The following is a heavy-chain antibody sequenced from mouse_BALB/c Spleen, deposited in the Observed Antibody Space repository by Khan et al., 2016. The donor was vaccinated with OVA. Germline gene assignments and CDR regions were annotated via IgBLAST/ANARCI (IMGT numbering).Heavy chain of an antibody. J-gene: IGHJ2*01. CDR3: ARSMPHYYGSRYFDY. V-gene: IGHV9-3-1*01. D-gene: IGHD1-1*01. CDR1: GYTFTNNG. Sequence: QIQLVQSGPELKKPGETIKISCKASGYTFTNNGMNWVKQAPGKGLKWMGWINTYTGEPTYADDFKGRFAFSLEISASTAYLQFNNLKNEDTATYFWARSMPHYYGSRYFDYWGQGTTLTVSS. CDR2: INTYTGEP.